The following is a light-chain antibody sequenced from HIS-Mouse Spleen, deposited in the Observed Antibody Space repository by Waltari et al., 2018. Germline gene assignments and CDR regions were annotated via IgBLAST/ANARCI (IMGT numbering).Light chain of an antibody. Sequence: QSALTQPASVSGSPGQSLTISCTGTSSDVGSYHLVPWYQQHPGKATKLMIYEGSKRPSGVSNRFSGSKSGNTASLTISGLQAEDEADYYCCSYAGSSTWVFGGGTKLTVL. CDR2: EGS. J-gene: IGLJ3*02. CDR1: SSDVGSYHL. CDR3: CSYAGSSTWV. V-gene: IGLV2-23*01.